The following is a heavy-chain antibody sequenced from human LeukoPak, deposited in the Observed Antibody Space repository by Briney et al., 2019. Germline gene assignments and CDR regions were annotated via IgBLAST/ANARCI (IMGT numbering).Heavy chain of an antibody. CDR2: IGASGSST. J-gene: IGHJ6*02. Sequence: GGSLRLSCAASGFIFRSYAMTWVRQAPGKGLEWVSSIGASGSSTYYADSVKGRFTISRDNAKNSLYLQMNSLRAEDTAVYYCARGNDPYYYGMDVWGQGTTVTVSS. CDR1: GFIFRSYA. CDR3: ARGNDPYYYGMDV. V-gene: IGHV3-23*01.